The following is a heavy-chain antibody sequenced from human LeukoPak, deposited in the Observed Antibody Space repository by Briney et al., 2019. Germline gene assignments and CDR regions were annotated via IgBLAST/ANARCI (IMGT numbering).Heavy chain of an antibody. CDR1: GGSISSYY. Sequence: PSETLSLTCTVSGGSISSYYWSWIRQPPGKGLGWIGYIYYSGSTNYNPSLKSRVTISLDTSKNQFSLKLTSVTAADTAVYYCARHRYCTSTSCTFYFDSWGQGRLVTVSS. D-gene: IGHD2-2*01. CDR3: ARHRYCTSTSCTFYFDS. CDR2: IYYSGST. J-gene: IGHJ4*02. V-gene: IGHV4-59*08.